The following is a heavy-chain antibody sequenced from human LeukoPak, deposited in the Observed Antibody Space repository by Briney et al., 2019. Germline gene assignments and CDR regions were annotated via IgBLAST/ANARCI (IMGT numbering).Heavy chain of an antibody. J-gene: IGHJ6*02. CDR2: IIPILGIA. Sequence: ASVKVSCKASGGTFSSYAISWVRQAPGQGLEWMGRIIPILGIANYAQKFRGRVTITADKSTSTAYMELSSLRSEDTAVYYCARDGDYGDYGYYYYGMDVWGQGTTVTVSS. CDR1: GGTFSSYA. CDR3: ARDGDYGDYGYYYYGMDV. D-gene: IGHD4-17*01. V-gene: IGHV1-69*04.